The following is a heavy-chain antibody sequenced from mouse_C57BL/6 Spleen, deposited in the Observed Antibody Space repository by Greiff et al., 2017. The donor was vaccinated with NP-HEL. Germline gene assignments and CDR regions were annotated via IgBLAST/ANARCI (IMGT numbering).Heavy chain of an antibody. Sequence: QVQLQQPGAELVKPGASVKLSCKASGYTFTSYWMQWVKQRPGQGLEWIGEIDPSDSYTNYNQKFKGKATLTVDTSSSTAYMQLSSLTSEDSAVYYCARYYYGYLYAMDYWGQGTSVTVSS. V-gene: IGHV1-50*01. D-gene: IGHD2-2*01. CDR3: ARYYYGYLYAMDY. CDR1: GYTFTSYW. CDR2: IDPSDSYT. J-gene: IGHJ4*01.